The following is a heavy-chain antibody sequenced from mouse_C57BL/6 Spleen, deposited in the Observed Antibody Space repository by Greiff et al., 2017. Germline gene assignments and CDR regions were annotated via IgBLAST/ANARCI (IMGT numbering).Heavy chain of an antibody. CDR2: INYDGSST. CDR1: GFTFSDYY. J-gene: IGHJ1*03. V-gene: IGHV5-16*01. CDR3: ARADGSSYVGPWYFDV. D-gene: IGHD1-1*01. Sequence: DVKLVESERGLVQPGSSMKLSCTASGFTFSDYYMAWVRQVPEKGLEWVANINYDGSSTYYLDSLKSRFIISRDNAKNILYLQMSSLKSEDTATYYGARADGSSYVGPWYFDVWGTGTTVTVSS.